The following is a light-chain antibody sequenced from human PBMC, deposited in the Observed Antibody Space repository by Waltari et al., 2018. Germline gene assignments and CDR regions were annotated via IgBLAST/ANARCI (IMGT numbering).Light chain of an antibody. CDR1: HNIANF. CDR2: DAS. J-gene: IGKJ3*01. V-gene: IGKV1-39*01. Sequence: DVLVTQSPSSLCASVGDRVTITCRASHNIANFLNWYQHMPGKAPRLLIHDASTLQPGVSPRCSVSTSDIDFILTIDNLHPEDFATYYCQQTYKSPPTFGPGTKVDV. CDR3: QQTYKSPPT.